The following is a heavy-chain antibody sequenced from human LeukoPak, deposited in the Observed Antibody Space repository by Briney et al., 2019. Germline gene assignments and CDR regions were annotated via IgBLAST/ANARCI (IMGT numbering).Heavy chain of an antibody. D-gene: IGHD3-10*01. CDR3: ARDPYHGSDLFDY. V-gene: IGHV1-2*02. Sequence: ASVKVSCKASGYTFTSYDINWVRQAPGQGLEWMGWINPNSGGTNYAQKFQGRVTMTRDTSISTAYMELSRLRSDDTAVYYCARDPYHGSDLFDYWGQGTLVTVSS. CDR2: INPNSGGT. CDR1: GYTFTSYD. J-gene: IGHJ4*02.